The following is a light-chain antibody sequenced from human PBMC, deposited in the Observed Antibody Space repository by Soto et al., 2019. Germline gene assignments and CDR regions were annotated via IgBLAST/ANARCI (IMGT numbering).Light chain of an antibody. CDR3: QQYNNWPRT. CDR2: GAS. Sequence: EIVVTQSPATLSVSPGERATLSCRASQSVRSNLTWYQQKPGQAPRLLIYGASTRVTGIPVRFSGGGSGTEFTLTISSLQSEDFAVYYCQQYNNWPRTFGQGTKVDIK. V-gene: IGKV3-15*01. J-gene: IGKJ1*01. CDR1: QSVRSN.